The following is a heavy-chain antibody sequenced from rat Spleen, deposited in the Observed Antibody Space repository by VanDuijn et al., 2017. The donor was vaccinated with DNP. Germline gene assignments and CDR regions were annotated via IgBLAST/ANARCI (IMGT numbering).Heavy chain of an antibody. Sequence: EVQLVESGGGLVQPGRSLKLSCAASGFTFSAHNMAWVRQAPKKGLEWVATISTSGSRTYYPDSVKGRFTISRDNEKSSLYLQMNSLKSEDTATYYRASRNNYYFDYWGQGVMVTVSS. CDR1: GFTFSAHN. CDR2: ISTSGSRT. CDR3: ASRNNYYFDY. V-gene: IGHV5S10*01. D-gene: IGHD1-10*01. J-gene: IGHJ2*01.